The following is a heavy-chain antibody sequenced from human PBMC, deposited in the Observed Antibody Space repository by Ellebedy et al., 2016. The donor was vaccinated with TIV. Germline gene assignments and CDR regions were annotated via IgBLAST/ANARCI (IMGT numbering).Heavy chain of an antibody. D-gene: IGHD3-22*01. CDR1: GYTFTSYA. CDR3: AREPTHLSGYSPERPYDAFDI. Sequence: ASVKVSCKASGYTFTSYAMNWVRQAPGQGLEWMGWINTNTGNPTYAQGFTGRFVFSLDTSVSTAYLQISSLKAEDTAVYYCAREPTHLSGYSPERPYDAFDIWGQGTMVTVSS. CDR2: INTNTGNP. J-gene: IGHJ3*02. V-gene: IGHV7-4-1*02.